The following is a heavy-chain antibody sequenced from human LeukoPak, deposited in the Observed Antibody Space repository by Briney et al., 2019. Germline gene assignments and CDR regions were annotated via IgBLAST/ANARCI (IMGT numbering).Heavy chain of an antibody. CDR2: INPNSGGT. Sequence: ASVKVSCKASGYTFRSYDITWVRQAPGQGLEWMGWINPNSGGTKYVQKFQDRVTMTTDTSISTAYMEVSRLRSDDTAVYYCARDYYDSSGYYYFDYWGQGTLVTVSS. J-gene: IGHJ4*02. D-gene: IGHD3-22*01. CDR1: GYTFRSYD. V-gene: IGHV1-2*02. CDR3: ARDYYDSSGYYYFDY.